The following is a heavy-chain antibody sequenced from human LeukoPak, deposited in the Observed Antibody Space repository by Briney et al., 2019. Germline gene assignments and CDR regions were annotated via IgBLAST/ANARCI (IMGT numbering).Heavy chain of an antibody. CDR2: IYYSGST. D-gene: IGHD6-13*01. J-gene: IGHJ4*02. CDR3: ARASIAAAGTSNY. Sequence: SETLSLTCTVSGGSISSYYWSWIRQPPGKGLEWIGYIYYSGSTNYNPSLKSRVTISVDTSKNQFSLKLSSVTAADTAVYYCARASIAAAGTSNYWGQGTLVTVSS. V-gene: IGHV4-59*08. CDR1: GGSISSYY.